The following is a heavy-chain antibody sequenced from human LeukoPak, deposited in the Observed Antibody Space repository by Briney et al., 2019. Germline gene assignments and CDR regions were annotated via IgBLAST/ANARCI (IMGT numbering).Heavy chain of an antibody. CDR2: INPNSGGT. CDR3: AREPDVDTAMVTLGY. CDR1: GYTFTGYY. Sequence: ASVKVSCKASGYTFTGYYMHWVRQAPGQGLEWMGWINPNSGGTNYAQKFQGRVTMTRDTSISTAYMELSRLRSDDTAVYYCAREPDVDTAMVTLGYWGQGTLVTVSS. D-gene: IGHD5-18*01. V-gene: IGHV1-2*02. J-gene: IGHJ4*02.